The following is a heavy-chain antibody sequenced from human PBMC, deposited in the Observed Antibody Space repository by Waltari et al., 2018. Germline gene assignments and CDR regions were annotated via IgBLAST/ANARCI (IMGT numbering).Heavy chain of an antibody. Sequence: QLQLQESGPGLVKPSETLSLTCTVSGGSISSSSYHWGWIRQPPGKGLEWIGRISYSGRTYYNPSLKSRVTISVDTSKNQFSLKLSSVTAADTAVYYCARRPPMAARPGPHYFDYWGQGTLVTVSS. CDR1: GGSISSSSYH. CDR2: ISYSGRT. J-gene: IGHJ4*02. V-gene: IGHV4-39*07. CDR3: ARRPPMAARPGPHYFDY. D-gene: IGHD6-6*01.